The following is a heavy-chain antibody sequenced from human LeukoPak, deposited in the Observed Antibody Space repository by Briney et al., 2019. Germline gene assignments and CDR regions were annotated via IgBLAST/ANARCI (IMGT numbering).Heavy chain of an antibody. J-gene: IGHJ3*02. CDR1: GGSISSSSYY. Sequence: SETLSLTCTVSGGSISSSSYYWSWIRQPPGKGLEWIGYIYYSGSTNYNPSLKSRVTISVDTSKNQFSLKLSSVTAADTAVYYCARHAGGYYYDSSGYYLWAFDIWGQGTMVTVSS. CDR2: IYYSGST. D-gene: IGHD3-22*01. V-gene: IGHV4-61*05. CDR3: ARHAGGYYYDSSGYYLWAFDI.